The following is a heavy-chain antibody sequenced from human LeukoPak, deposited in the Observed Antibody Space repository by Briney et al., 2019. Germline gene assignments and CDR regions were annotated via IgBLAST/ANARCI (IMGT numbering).Heavy chain of an antibody. Sequence: GGSLRLSCAASGFTFSGYSMNWVRQAPGKGLEWVSSISSSSYIYYADSVKGRFTISRDNAKNSLYLQMNSLRAEDTAVYYCASLAAAGGFDYWGQGTLVTVSS. D-gene: IGHD6-13*01. CDR3: ASLAAAGGFDY. CDR1: GFTFSGYS. CDR2: ISSSSYI. J-gene: IGHJ4*02. V-gene: IGHV3-21*01.